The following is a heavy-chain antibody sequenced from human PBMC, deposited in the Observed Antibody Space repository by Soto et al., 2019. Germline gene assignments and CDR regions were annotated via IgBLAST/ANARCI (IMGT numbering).Heavy chain of an antibody. CDR3: ATEASVRGLLITWFDA. J-gene: IGHJ5*02. D-gene: IGHD3-10*01. CDR2: IITMLGIA. V-gene: IGHV1-69*08. Sequence: QVQLVQSGAEVKKAGSSVKVSCKASGGTFRSATINWVRQAPGQGPQWMGRIITMLGIAHYAQKFQGRVTITADTSTSTAYMEVSSLRSEDTAVYYCATEASVRGLLITWFDAWGQGTLVTVSS. CDR1: GGTFRSAT.